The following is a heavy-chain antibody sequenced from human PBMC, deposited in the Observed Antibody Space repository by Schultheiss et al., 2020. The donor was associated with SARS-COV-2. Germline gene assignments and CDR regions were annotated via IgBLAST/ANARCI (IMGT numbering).Heavy chain of an antibody. Sequence: GESLKISCAASGFTFSSYAMSWVRQAPGKGLEWVSAISGSGGSTYYADSAKGRFTISRDNSKNTLDLQMNSLRAGDTAVYYCARDRRIGGYYYYYGMDVWGQGTTVTVSS. V-gene: IGHV3-23*01. J-gene: IGHJ6*02. CDR3: ARDRRIGGYYYYYGMDV. CDR2: ISGSGGST. CDR1: GFTFSSYA. D-gene: IGHD6-6*01.